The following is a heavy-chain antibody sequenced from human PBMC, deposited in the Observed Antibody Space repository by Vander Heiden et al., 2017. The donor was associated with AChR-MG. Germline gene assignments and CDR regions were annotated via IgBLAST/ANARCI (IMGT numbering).Heavy chain of an antibody. J-gene: IGHJ6*02. Sequence: EVQLVGSGGGLVKPAGALRLSSAAPGFAFGSYSMNWVRQAPGKGLEWVSSISSSSSYIYYADSVKGRFTISRDNAKNSLYLQMNSLRAEDTAVYYCARNQAVTPISYYYGMDVWGQGTTVTVSS. CDR2: ISSSSSYI. CDR1: GFAFGSYS. D-gene: IGHD4-17*01. V-gene: IGHV3-21*01. CDR3: ARNQAVTPISYYYGMDV.